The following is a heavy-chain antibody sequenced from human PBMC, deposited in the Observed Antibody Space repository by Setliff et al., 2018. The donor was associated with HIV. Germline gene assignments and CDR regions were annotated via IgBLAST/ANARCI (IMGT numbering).Heavy chain of an antibody. CDR2: IDGSGSIT. D-gene: IGHD2-21*02. J-gene: IGHJ1*01. CDR3: VRDLRWTEGEH. Sequence: GGSLRLSCGASGFTFSTYGMNWVRQGPGKGLEWVSSIDGSGSITFYADSVKGRFTSSRVNAKNSLYLRMSSLRVEDTAVYYCVRDLRWTEGEHWGQGTLVTVSS. V-gene: IGHV3-21*01. CDR1: GFTFSTYG.